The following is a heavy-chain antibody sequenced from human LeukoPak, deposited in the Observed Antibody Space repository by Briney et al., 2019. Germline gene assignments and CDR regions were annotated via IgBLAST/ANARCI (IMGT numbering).Heavy chain of an antibody. J-gene: IGHJ4*02. CDR2: VRYSGWT. Sequence: KPSETLSLTCTVSGGSISSSSSYWGWIRQPPGKGLEWIGSVRYSGWTYYNPSLKSRVTMSLDTSKNQFSLRLTSVTAAGTAVYSCARHYYDSSGLAYYFDYWGQGTLVTVSS. CDR3: ARHYYDSSGLAYYFDY. D-gene: IGHD3-22*01. V-gene: IGHV4-39*01. CDR1: GGSISSSSSY.